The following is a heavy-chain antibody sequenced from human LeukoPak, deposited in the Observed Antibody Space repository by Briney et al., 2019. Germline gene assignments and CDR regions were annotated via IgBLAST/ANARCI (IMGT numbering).Heavy chain of an antibody. Sequence: SETLSLTCTVSGGSISSGSYYWSWIRQPAGKGLEWIGRIYTSGSTNYNPSLKSRVTISVDTSKNQFSLKLSSVTAADTAMYYCARSWGYDFWSGNLLDYWGQGTLVTVSS. CDR3: ARSWGYDFWSGNLLDY. CDR2: IYTSGST. D-gene: IGHD3-3*01. V-gene: IGHV4-61*02. J-gene: IGHJ4*02. CDR1: GGSISSGSYY.